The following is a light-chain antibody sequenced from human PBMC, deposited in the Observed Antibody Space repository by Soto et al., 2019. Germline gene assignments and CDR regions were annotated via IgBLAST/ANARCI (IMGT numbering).Light chain of an antibody. CDR3: QSYDSSLTGVV. CDR1: RSNIGAGYD. CDR2: GST. Sequence: QSVLTQPPSVSGAPGQWVTISCTGSRSNIGAGYDVHWYQQLPGTAPKLLIYGSTNRPSGVPDRFSGSKSGTSASLAITGLQAEDEADHYCQSYDSSLTGVVFGGGTKLTVL. V-gene: IGLV1-40*01. J-gene: IGLJ2*01.